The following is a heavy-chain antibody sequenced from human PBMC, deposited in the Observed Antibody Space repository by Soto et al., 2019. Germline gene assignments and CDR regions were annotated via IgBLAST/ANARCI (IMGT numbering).Heavy chain of an antibody. CDR1: GSTFSSYA. CDR2: IIPIFGTA. V-gene: IGHV1-69*01. CDR3: ARVVVVVVAATHYYYYGMDV. Sequence: QVQLVQSGAEVKKPGSSVKVSCKASGSTFSSYAISWVRQAPGQGLEWMGGIIPIFGTANYARKFQGRVTITADESTSTAYIELSSLRSEDTAVYYCARVVVVVVAATHYYYYGMDVWGQGTTVTVSS. D-gene: IGHD2-15*01. J-gene: IGHJ6*02.